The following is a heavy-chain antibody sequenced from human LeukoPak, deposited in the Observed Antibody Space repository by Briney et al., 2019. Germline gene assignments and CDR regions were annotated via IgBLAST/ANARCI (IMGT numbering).Heavy chain of an antibody. CDR2: ISYDGSNK. CDR1: GFTFSSYG. J-gene: IGHJ6*03. D-gene: IGHD3-10*01. V-gene: IGHV3-30*18. Sequence: GGTLRLSCAASGFTFSSYGMRWVRQAPGKGLEWVAVISYDGSNKYYADSVKGRFTISRDNSKNTLYLQMNSLRAEDTAVYYCAKDVAYYYGSGSYFSSYYYYYMDVWGKGTTVTISS. CDR3: AKDVAYYYGSGSYFSSYYYYYMDV.